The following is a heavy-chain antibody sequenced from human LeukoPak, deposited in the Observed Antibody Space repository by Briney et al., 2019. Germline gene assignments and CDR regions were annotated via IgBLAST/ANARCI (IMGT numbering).Heavy chain of an antibody. CDR2: ISWDGSSK. J-gene: IGHJ3*02. CDR1: GFTFIHYG. Sequence: GRSLRLSCAASGFTFIHYGIHWVRQAPGKGLEWVAVISWDGSSKNYVDSVKGRFTISRDNSKNTLYLQMSYLRVDDTALYYCTTFDMWGQGTMVTVSS. V-gene: IGHV3-30*03. CDR3: TTFDM.